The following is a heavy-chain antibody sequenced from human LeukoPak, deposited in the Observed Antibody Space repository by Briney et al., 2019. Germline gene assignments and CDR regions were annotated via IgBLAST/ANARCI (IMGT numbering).Heavy chain of an antibody. CDR2: ISGSTTAI. J-gene: IGHJ6*02. V-gene: IGHV3-23*01. CDR1: GFTFGGFA. D-gene: IGHD5-24*01. Sequence: GGSLRLSCAASGFTFGGFAMSWVRQAPGEGVEWVSGISGSTTAIDYADSVKGRFTISRDNSKNMLYLQMNSLRVEDTAVYYCGKRGEGYKDVLAAGLEVWGQGTTVTVSS. CDR3: GKRGEGYKDVLAAGLEV.